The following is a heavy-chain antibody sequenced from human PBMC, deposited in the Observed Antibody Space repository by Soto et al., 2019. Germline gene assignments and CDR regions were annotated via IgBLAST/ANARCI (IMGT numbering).Heavy chain of an antibody. CDR2: ISAYNGNT. CDR1: GNTVPNYA. V-gene: IGHV1-18*01. Sequence: ASVNVSCKASGNTVPNYAIHWVRRAPGQGLEWMGWISAYNGNTNYAQKLQGRVTMTTDTSTSTAYMELRSLRSDDTAVYYCARGGRVVVVAATSYYYYGMDVWGQGTTVTVSS. CDR3: ARGGRVVVVAATSYYYYGMDV. J-gene: IGHJ6*02. D-gene: IGHD2-15*01.